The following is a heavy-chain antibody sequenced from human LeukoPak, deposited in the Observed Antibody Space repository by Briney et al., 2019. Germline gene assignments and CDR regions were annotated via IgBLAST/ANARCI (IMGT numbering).Heavy chain of an antibody. V-gene: IGHV4-4*07. Sequence: PSETLSLTCTVSGGSMNTYFWSWIRQPAGEGLQWIGRIYPSGSTNYSPSLKSRLTMSVDTSNNQFSLNLTSVTAADTAIYFCARDRYGGIIDSWGQGTLVSVSS. D-gene: IGHD4-17*01. CDR2: IYPSGST. J-gene: IGHJ4*02. CDR1: GGSMNTYF. CDR3: ARDRYGGIIDS.